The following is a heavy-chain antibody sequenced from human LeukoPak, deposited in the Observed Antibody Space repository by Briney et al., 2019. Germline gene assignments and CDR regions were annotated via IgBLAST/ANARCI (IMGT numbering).Heavy chain of an antibody. Sequence: GGSLRLSCAASGFTFSNYAMGSVRQAPGKGLEWVAGISASGGNTFYADSVKGRFSISRENSKNTLYLQMNSLRGEDTAVYYCAKDGDTMIRGVIYYDCWGQGTLVSVSS. J-gene: IGHJ4*02. CDR1: GFTFSNYA. D-gene: IGHD3-10*01. CDR2: ISASGGNT. V-gene: IGHV3-23*01. CDR3: AKDGDTMIRGVIYYDC.